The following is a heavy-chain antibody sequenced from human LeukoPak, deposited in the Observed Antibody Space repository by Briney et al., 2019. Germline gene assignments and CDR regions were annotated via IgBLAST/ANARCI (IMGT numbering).Heavy chain of an antibody. D-gene: IGHD6-13*01. V-gene: IGHV3-53*01. CDR2: IYTAGNT. CDR1: GFIVSGNY. Sequence: GGSLRLSCAASGFIVSGNYMSWVRQAPGKGLEWVSIIYTAGNTYYADSVNGRFTISRDNSKNTLYLQMNSLRAEDTAVYYCAREGDCSNCYFGYWGQGTLVSVSS. J-gene: IGHJ4*02. CDR3: AREGDCSNCYFGY.